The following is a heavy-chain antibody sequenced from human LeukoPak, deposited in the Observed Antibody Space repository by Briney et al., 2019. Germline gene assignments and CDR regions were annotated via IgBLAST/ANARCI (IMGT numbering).Heavy chain of an antibody. CDR1: GGTFSSYA. Sequence: SVKVSCKASGGTFSSYAISWVRQAPGQGLEWMGRIIPILGIANYAQKFQGRVTITANKSTSTAYMELSSLRSEDTAVYYCARDWNDGWFDPWGQGTLVTVSS. CDR2: IIPILGIA. CDR3: ARDWNDGWFDP. D-gene: IGHD1-1*01. J-gene: IGHJ5*02. V-gene: IGHV1-69*04.